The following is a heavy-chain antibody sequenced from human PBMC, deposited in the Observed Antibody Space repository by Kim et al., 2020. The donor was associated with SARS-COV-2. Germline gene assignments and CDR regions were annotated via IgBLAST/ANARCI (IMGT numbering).Heavy chain of an antibody. CDR1: GFTFSGSA. CDR2: IRSKANSYAT. J-gene: IGHJ4*02. V-gene: IGHV3-73*01. D-gene: IGHD2-15*01. CDR3: ARGYCSGGSCYFGAY. Sequence: GGSLRLSCAASGFTFSGSAMHWVRQASGKGLEWVGRIRSKANSYATAYAASVKGRFTISRDDSKNTAYLQMNSLKTEDTAVYYCARGYCSGGSCYFGAYWGQGTLVTVSS.